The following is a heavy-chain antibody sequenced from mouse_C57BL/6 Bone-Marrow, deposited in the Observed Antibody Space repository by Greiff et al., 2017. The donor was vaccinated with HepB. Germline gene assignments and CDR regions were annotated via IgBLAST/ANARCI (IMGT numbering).Heavy chain of an antibody. CDR1: GYTFTSYG. CDR2: IYPRSGNT. Sequence: VHLVESGAELARPGASVKLSCKASGYTFTSYGISWVKQRTGQGLEWIGEIYPRSGNTYYNEKFKGKATLTADKSSSTAYMELRSLTSEDSAVYFCARRDFAYWGQGTLVTVSA. CDR3: ARRDFAY. V-gene: IGHV1-81*01. J-gene: IGHJ3*01.